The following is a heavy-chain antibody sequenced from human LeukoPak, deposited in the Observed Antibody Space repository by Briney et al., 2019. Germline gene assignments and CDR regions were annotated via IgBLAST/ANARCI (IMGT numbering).Heavy chain of an antibody. CDR1: GFIFSDYN. CDR2: ISGDAGRT. D-gene: IGHD5/OR15-5a*01. CDR3: AKEVSGSIDS. J-gene: IGHJ4*02. Sequence: PGGSLRLSCAASGFIFSDYNMHWVRQVPGKGLGWVSIISGDAGRTSYADSVKGRVTISRDNSKNSLYLQMNSLRTEDTAFYYCAKEVSGSIDSWGQGTLVTVAS. V-gene: IGHV3-43*01.